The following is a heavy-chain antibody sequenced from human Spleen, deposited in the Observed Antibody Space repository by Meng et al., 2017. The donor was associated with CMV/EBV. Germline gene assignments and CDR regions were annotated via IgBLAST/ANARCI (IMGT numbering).Heavy chain of an antibody. J-gene: IGHJ4*02. CDR1: GFTFSSYW. CDR3: ARAPTYYYDRSGYYLGAEIGY. CDR2: ISNSGTTT. Sequence: GESLKISCAASGFTFSSYWMSWVRQAPGKGLEWISYISNSGTTTYYADSVKGRFTISRDNAKNSLYLQMNSLRGEDTAVYYCARAPTYYYDRSGYYLGAEIGYWGQGTLVTVSS. D-gene: IGHD3-22*01. V-gene: IGHV3-48*04.